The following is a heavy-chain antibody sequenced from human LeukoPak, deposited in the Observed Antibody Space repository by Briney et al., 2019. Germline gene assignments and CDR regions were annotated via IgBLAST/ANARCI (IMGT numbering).Heavy chain of an antibody. J-gene: IGHJ6*02. CDR3: ARTPLYYYDSSGYSSAYHDAGMDV. CDR2: IYYSGST. D-gene: IGHD3-22*01. V-gene: IGHV4-39*07. Sequence: SETLSLTCTVSGGFISSSSYYWGWIRQPPGKGLEWIGSIYYSGSTYYNPSLKSRVTISVDTSKNQFSLKLSSVTAADTAVYYCARTPLYYYDSSGYSSAYHDAGMDVWGQGTTVTVSS. CDR1: GGFISSSSYY.